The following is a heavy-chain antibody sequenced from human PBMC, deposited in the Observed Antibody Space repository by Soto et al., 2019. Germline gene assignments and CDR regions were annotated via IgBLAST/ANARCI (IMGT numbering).Heavy chain of an antibody. CDR1: GGSITSGGYY. J-gene: IGHJ2*01. CDR2: IYYSGST. V-gene: IGHV4-31*03. CDR3: ARANGDHVGEYWYFDL. Sequence: QVQLQESGPGLVKPSQTLSLTCTVSGGSITSGGYYWSWIRQHPGKGLEGIGYIYYSGSTYYNPSLKSRVTISVDTSKNQFSLKLSSVTAADTAVYYCARANGDHVGEYWYFDLWGRGTLVTVSS. D-gene: IGHD4-17*01.